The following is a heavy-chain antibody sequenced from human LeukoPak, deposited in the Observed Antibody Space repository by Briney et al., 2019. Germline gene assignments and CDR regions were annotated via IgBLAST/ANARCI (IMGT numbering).Heavy chain of an antibody. CDR2: VYSSGST. Sequence: PSETLSLTCSVSGDSISSARNYWGWIRQSPGKGLEWLASVYSSGSTHSNPSLTSRVSISIDMSRNQFSLKLYSVTASDAAIYYCARHLSGTAMAHYFDFWGQGTLVTVSS. J-gene: IGHJ4*02. D-gene: IGHD5-18*01. CDR1: GDSISSARNY. CDR3: ARHLSGTAMAHYFDF. V-gene: IGHV4-39*01.